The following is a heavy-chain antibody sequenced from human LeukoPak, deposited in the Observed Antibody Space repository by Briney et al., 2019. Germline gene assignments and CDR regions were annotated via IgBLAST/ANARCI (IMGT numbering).Heavy chain of an antibody. J-gene: IGHJ3*02. CDR2: ISAYNGNT. D-gene: IGHD7-27*01. CDR1: GYTFTSYG. V-gene: IGHV1-18*01. CDR3: ARDYRSGDRPVGLDDAFDI. Sequence: ASVKVSCKASGYTFTSYGISWVRQAPGQGLEWMGWISAYNGNTNYAQKLQGRVTTTTDTSTSTAYMELRSLRSDDTAVYYCARDYRSGDRPVGLDDAFDIWGQGTMVTVSS.